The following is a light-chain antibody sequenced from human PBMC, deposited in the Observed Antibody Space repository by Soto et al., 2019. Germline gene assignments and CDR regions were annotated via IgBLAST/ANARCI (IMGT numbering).Light chain of an antibody. CDR2: DVS. V-gene: IGLV2-14*01. CDR1: SSDVGGYNY. CDR3: RSYTSSSTVV. Sequence: QSVLTQPASVSGSPGQSIAISCTGTSSDVGGYNYVSWYQQHPGNAPKLMIYDVSQRPSGVSHRFSGSKSGNTASLTIAGLHADDEADYYWRSYTSSSTVVFGGGTQLTVL. J-gene: IGLJ2*01.